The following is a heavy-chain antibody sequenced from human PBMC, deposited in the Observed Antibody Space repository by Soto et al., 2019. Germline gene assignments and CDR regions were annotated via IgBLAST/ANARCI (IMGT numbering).Heavy chain of an antibody. D-gene: IGHD2-2*01. Sequence: EVQLLESGGGLVQPGGFLRLSCAASGFTFSSDAMSWVRQAPGNGLEWVSAISGSGGSTYYADSVKGRFTISRDNSKNTLYLQMNSLRAEDTAVYYCAKEGPYCSSTSCYGSGYFQHWGQGTLVTVSS. J-gene: IGHJ1*01. V-gene: IGHV3-23*01. CDR3: AKEGPYCSSTSCYGSGYFQH. CDR1: GFTFSSDA. CDR2: ISGSGGST.